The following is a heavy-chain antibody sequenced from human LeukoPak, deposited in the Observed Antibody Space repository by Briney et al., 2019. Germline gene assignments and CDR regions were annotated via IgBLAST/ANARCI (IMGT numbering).Heavy chain of an antibody. CDR1: GFTFSSYA. CDR3: AKRLLGYADSSPIDY. CDR2: ISGIGANT. D-gene: IGHD4-17*01. J-gene: IGHJ4*02. V-gene: IGHV3-23*01. Sequence: GESLRLSCEASGFTFSSYAMSWVRQAPGKGLEWVSGISGIGANTYYADFVRGRFTISRDNSKNTLYLQMNSLRAEDTAVYYCAKRLLGYADSSPIDYWGQGTLVTVSS.